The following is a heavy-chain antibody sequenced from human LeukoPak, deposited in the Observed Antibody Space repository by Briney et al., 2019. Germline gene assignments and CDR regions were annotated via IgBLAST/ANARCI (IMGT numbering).Heavy chain of an antibody. V-gene: IGHV3-7*04. J-gene: IGHJ4*02. D-gene: IGHD1-26*01. CDR1: GFTFSSYW. CDR2: IKQDGTEK. Sequence: GGSLRLSCAASGFTFSSYWMSWVRQAPGKGLEWVAIIKQDGTEKYYVDSVKGRFTISRDNAKNSLYLQMSGLRAEDTAVYYCARGVGATHFDYWGQGTLVTVSS. CDR3: ARGVGATHFDY.